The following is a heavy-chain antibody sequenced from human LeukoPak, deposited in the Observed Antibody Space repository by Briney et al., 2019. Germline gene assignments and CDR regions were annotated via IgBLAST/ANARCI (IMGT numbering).Heavy chain of an antibody. CDR3: AKGDRDRSVDY. J-gene: IGHJ4*02. V-gene: IGHV3-11*01. Sequence: GGSLRLSCAASGFTLSDYYMSWVRQAPGKGLEWVSYISSRGSTIYYADSVKGRFTISRDNAKNSLYLQMNSLRAEDTAVYYCAKGDRDRSVDYWGQGTLVTVSS. D-gene: IGHD3-10*01. CDR1: GFTLSDYY. CDR2: ISSRGSTI.